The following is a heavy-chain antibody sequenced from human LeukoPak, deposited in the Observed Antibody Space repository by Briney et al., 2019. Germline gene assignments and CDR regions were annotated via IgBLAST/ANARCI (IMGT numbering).Heavy chain of an antibody. CDR2: ISGSGGST. CDR1: GFSVSSNY. V-gene: IGHV3-66*01. D-gene: IGHD3-10*02. CDR3: ARDLIGTHVPPGDDAFDI. Sequence: PGGSLRLSCAVSGFSVSSNYMGWVRQAPGKGLEWVSAISGSGGSTYYADSVKGRFTISRDNSKNTLYLQMNSLRAEDTAVYYCARDLIGTHVPPGDDAFDIWGQGTLVTVSS. J-gene: IGHJ3*02.